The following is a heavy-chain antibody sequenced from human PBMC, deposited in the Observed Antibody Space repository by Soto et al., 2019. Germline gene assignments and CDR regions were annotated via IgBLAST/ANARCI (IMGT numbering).Heavy chain of an antibody. J-gene: IGHJ6*02. Sequence: GGSLRLSCAASGFTFSSYAMSWVRQAPGKGLEWVSAISGSGGSTYYADPVKGRFTISRDNSKNTLYLQMNSLRAEDTAVYYCAKQKILRFLEWLSNQNGMDVWGQGTTVTVSS. CDR1: GFTFSSYA. D-gene: IGHD3-3*01. V-gene: IGHV3-23*01. CDR3: AKQKILRFLEWLSNQNGMDV. CDR2: ISGSGGST.